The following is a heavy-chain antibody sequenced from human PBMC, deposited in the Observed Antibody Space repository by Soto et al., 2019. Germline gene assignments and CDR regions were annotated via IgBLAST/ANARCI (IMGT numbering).Heavy chain of an antibody. CDR3: ARSSGDDFFYYGMDV. CDR1: GASITSYY. V-gene: IGHV4-59*10. J-gene: IGHJ6*02. CDR2: VYARGAT. Sequence: PSETLSRTCSVSGASITSYYWSWIRQSAGEGLQWIGRVYARGATNYNPSLKSRVTISGDTSKNQFSLKLTSVTAADTAVYYCARSSGDDFFYYGMDVWGHGTTVTVSS. D-gene: IGHD4-17*01.